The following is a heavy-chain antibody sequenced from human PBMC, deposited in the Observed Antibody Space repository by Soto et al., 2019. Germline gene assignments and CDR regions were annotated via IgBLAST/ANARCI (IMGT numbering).Heavy chain of an antibody. J-gene: IGHJ5*02. CDR3: ARGKEDCGGDCAFDP. Sequence: PSETLSLTCTVSGGSISSSSYYWGWIRQPPGKGLEWIGSIYYSGSTYYNPSLKSRVTISVDTSKNQFSLKLSSVTAADTAVYHCARGKEDCGGDCAFDPWGQGTLVTVS. V-gene: IGHV4-39*01. D-gene: IGHD2-21*02. CDR1: GGSISSSSYY. CDR2: IYYSGST.